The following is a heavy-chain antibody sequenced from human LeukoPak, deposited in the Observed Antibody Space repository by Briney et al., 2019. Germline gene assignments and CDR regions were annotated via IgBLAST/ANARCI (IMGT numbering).Heavy chain of an antibody. Sequence: PGGSLRLSCAASGFTFSDHYMDWVRQAPGKGLEWVGRTRNKASSYTTEYAASVKGRLTISRDDSKNSLYLQMNSLKTEDTAVYYCARAGCSGGSCYSPYYYGMDVWGHGTTVTVSS. CDR1: GFTFSDHY. CDR3: ARAGCSGGSCYSPYYYGMDV. CDR2: TRNKASSYTT. D-gene: IGHD2-15*01. V-gene: IGHV3-72*01. J-gene: IGHJ6*02.